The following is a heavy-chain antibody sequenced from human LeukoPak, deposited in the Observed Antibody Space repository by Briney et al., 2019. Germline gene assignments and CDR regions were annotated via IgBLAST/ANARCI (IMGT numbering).Heavy chain of an antibody. CDR3: ARGYGDFRVEGRYFHS. CDR2: VHHSGTA. D-gene: IGHD4-17*01. J-gene: IGHJ4*02. V-gene: IGHV4-59*01. Sequence: SETLSLTCTVSDGSITNDDWSWVRQPPGKGLEFIGHVHHSGTANYKPSLRSRVTISIATSKQQFFLKLKSVTAADTAVYYCARGYGDFRVEGRYFHSWGQGTLVTVSS. CDR1: DGSITNDD.